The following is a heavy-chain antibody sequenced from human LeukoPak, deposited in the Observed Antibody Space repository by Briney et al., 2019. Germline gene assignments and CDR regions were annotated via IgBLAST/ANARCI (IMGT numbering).Heavy chain of an antibody. J-gene: IGHJ4*02. CDR2: IWYDGSNK. CDR3: ARSLGGYGPFDY. CDR1: GVTLSSYG. Sequence: PGGSLRLSCAASGVTLSSYGMHWVRQAPSKGLEWVAVIWYDGSNKYYADSVKGRFTISRDNSKNTLYLQMNSLRAEDTAVYYCARSLGGYGPFDYWGQGTLVTVSS. D-gene: IGHD3-16*01. V-gene: IGHV3-33*01.